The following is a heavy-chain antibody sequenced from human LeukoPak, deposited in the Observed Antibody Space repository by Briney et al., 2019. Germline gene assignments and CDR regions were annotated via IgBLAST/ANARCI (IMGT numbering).Heavy chain of an antibody. V-gene: IGHV1-69*13. CDR1: GGTFSSYA. Sequence: ASVKVSCKASGGTFSSYAISWVRQAPGQGLGWMGGIIPIFGTANYAQKFQGRVTITADESTSTAYMELSSLRSEDTAVYYCARDSRIGDWNYAFWFDPWGQGTLVTVSS. CDR2: IIPIFGTA. J-gene: IGHJ5*02. D-gene: IGHD1-7*01. CDR3: ARDSRIGDWNYAFWFDP.